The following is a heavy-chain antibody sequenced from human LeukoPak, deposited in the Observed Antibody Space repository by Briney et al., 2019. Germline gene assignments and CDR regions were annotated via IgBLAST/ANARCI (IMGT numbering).Heavy chain of an antibody. D-gene: IGHD6-19*01. Sequence: SETLSLTCTVSGVSTTNGVYYWAWIRQPPGKGLEWIGSVHNVGSTYYNLSLRSRVTMSIDTSKNQFSLRLNSVTAADTAVYYCARHAEYNSGWHFYLDHWGQGILVTVSS. CDR1: GVSTTNGVYY. CDR3: ARHAEYNSGWHFYLDH. CDR2: VHNVGST. J-gene: IGHJ4*02. V-gene: IGHV4-39*01.